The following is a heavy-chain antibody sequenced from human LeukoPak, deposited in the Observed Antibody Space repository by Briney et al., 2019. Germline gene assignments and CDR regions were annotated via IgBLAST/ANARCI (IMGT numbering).Heavy chain of an antibody. V-gene: IGHV1-2*06. CDR3: ARDGEGGDFWSGHYFDY. CDR2: INPNSGGT. J-gene: IGHJ4*02. Sequence: ASVKVSCKASGYTFTRYYMHWVRQAPGQGLEWMGRINPNSGGTNYAQKFQGRVTMTRDTSISTAYMELSRLRSDDTAVYYCARDGEGGDFWSGHYFDYWGQGTLVTVSS. CDR1: GYTFTRYY. D-gene: IGHD3-3*01.